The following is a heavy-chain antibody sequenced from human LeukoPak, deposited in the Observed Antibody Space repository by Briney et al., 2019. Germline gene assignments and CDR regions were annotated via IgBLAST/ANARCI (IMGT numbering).Heavy chain of an antibody. CDR2: IYYSGST. J-gene: IGHJ5*02. V-gene: IGHV4-59*08. CDR1: GGSISSHY. CDR3: ARLSMAKTYNWFDP. D-gene: IGHD3-3*02. Sequence: SETLSLTCTVSGGSISSHYWSWIRQPPGKGLEWIGYIYYSGSTNYNPSLKSRVTISVDTSKNQFSLKLSSVAAADTAVYYCARLSMAKTYNWFDPWGQGTLVTVSS.